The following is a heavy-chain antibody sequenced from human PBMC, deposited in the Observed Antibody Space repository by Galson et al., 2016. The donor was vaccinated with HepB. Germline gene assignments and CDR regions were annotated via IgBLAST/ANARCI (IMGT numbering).Heavy chain of an antibody. CDR2: TRNRARSYTT. CDR1: GFILSDYY. CDR3: TRTGLGNFDY. Sequence: SLRLSCAASGFILSDYYMDWVRQAPGKGLEWVGRTRNRARSYTTDYVASVKGRFTILRDNSRSSVFLHMNGLKPEDADIYYCTRTGLGNFDYWGRGTLVTVSS. J-gene: IGHJ4*01. V-gene: IGHV3-72*01.